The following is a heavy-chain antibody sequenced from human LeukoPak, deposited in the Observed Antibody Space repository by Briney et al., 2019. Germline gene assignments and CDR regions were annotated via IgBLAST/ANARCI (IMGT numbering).Heavy chain of an antibody. V-gene: IGHV4-38-2*01. Sequence: SETLSLTCAVSGSSIDSGYYWGWSRQPPGKGLEGIGYIYHSGSTYYNPSLKSRVTISVDTSKNQFSLKLSSVTAADTAVYYCARAPLGPDAFDIWGQGTMVIVSS. CDR3: ARAPLGPDAFDI. CDR2: IYHSGST. CDR1: GSSIDSGYY. J-gene: IGHJ3*02.